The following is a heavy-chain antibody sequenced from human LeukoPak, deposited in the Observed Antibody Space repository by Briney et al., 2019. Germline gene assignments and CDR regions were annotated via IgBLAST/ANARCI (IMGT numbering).Heavy chain of an antibody. J-gene: IGHJ4*02. Sequence: GGSLRLSCSASGFTFSSYAMHWVRQAPGKGLEYVSAINSNGGSTYYADSVKGRFTISRDNSKNTLYLQMGSLRVEDTAVYYCARDRGAAAGDWGQGTLVTVSS. D-gene: IGHD6-13*01. V-gene: IGHV3-64*04. CDR3: ARDRGAAAGD. CDR2: INSNGGST. CDR1: GFTFSSYA.